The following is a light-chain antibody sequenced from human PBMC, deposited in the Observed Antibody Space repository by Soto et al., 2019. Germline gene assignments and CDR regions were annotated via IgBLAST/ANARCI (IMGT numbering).Light chain of an antibody. CDR1: QTVSSY. Sequence: IVLTQSPATLSLWPGETAILSCRASQTVSSYLSWYQHKPGQAPRLLIYDASKRAPGIPARFSSSGSGTYFPLTISSLEPEDFAVYYCQQRSTSITFGQGTRLEIE. J-gene: IGKJ5*01. CDR3: QQRSTSIT. V-gene: IGKV3-11*01. CDR2: DAS.